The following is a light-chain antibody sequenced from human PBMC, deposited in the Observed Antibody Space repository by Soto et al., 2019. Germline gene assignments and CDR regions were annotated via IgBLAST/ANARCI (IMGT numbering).Light chain of an antibody. CDR3: QAWDSSTYV. Sequence: YELTQPPSVSVSPGQTASITCSGDKLGDKYACWYQQKPGQSPVLVIYQDSKRPSGIPERFPGSNSGNTATLTISGTQAMDEADYYCQAWDSSTYVFGTGTKVTVL. CDR2: QDS. V-gene: IGLV3-1*01. J-gene: IGLJ1*01. CDR1: KLGDKY.